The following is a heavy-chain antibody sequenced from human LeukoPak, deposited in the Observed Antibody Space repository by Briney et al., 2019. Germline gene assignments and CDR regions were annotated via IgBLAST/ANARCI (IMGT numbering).Heavy chain of an antibody. CDR3: ARDPTSEISVPHYFDD. D-gene: IGHD5/OR15-5a*01. CDR2: VNHRGRT. Sequence: SETLSLTCAVYDGAFSGYHWNWIRQAPGKGLEWIGEVNHRGRTNYKPSLKSRVIISADTSKNQFYLKLHSVTAADTAIYYCARDPTSEISVPHYFDDWGQGTLLTVSS. CDR1: DGAFSGYH. J-gene: IGHJ4*02. V-gene: IGHV4-34*01.